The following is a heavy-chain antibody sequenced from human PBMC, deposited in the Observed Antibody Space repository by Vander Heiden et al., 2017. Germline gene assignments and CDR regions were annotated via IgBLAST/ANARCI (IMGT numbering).Heavy chain of an antibody. CDR2: ISGSGGST. CDR1: GFTFSSYA. Sequence: EVQLLESEGGLVQPGGSLRLSCAASGFTFSSYAMSWFRQAPGKGLEWVSAISGSGGSTFYADSVRGRFAISRDFSKNTVYLQMNSLRAEDTAVYYCAKGAAAAHWGQGTLVTVSS. J-gene: IGHJ4*02. D-gene: IGHD6-6*01. CDR3: AKGAAAAH. V-gene: IGHV3-23*01.